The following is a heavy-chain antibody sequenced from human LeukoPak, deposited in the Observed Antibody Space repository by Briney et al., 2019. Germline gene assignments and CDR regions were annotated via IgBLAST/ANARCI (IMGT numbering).Heavy chain of an antibody. CDR3: ARDLGYDSSGYYPY. V-gene: IGHV1-18*01. Sequence: ASVTVSCKASGYTFTSYGISWVRQAPRQGLEWMGWISAYNGNTNYAQKLQGRVTMTTDTSTSTAYMELRSLRSDDTAVYYCARDLGYDSSGYYPYWGQGTLVTVSS. J-gene: IGHJ4*02. D-gene: IGHD3-22*01. CDR2: ISAYNGNT. CDR1: GYTFTSYG.